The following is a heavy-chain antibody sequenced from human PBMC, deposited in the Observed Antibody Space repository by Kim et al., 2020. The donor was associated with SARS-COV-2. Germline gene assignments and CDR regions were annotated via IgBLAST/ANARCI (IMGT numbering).Heavy chain of an antibody. CDR2: VKSTTDAAGGAT. CDR3: TTDAPTVTGGGADY. D-gene: IGHD4-4*01. V-gene: IGHV3-15*01. CDR1: GFNFYNAW. Sequence: GGSLRLSCETSGFNFYNAWMNWVRQPPGKGLEWVGRVKSTTDAAGGATDYAAPVKGRFSISRDDSKDILYLEMNRLKTEDTAVYYCTTDAPTVTGGGADYWGQGTLVTVSS. J-gene: IGHJ4*02.